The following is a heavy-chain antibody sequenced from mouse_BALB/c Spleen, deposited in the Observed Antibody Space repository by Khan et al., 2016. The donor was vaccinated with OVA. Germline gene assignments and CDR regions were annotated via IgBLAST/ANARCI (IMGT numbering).Heavy chain of an antibody. J-gene: IGHJ4*01. Sequence: EVQLQQSGPELVKPGASVKISCKPSGYTFTEYTLHWVKQSHGKSLEWVGVINPKNGVTSYNQKFKGKATLTVDKSSSTAYMEFRSLTSEDSVVYYCARDAGRYWGQGTSVTVSS. V-gene: IGHV1-18*01. CDR3: ARDAGRY. CDR1: GYTFTEYT. CDR2: INPKNGVT. D-gene: IGHD3-3*01.